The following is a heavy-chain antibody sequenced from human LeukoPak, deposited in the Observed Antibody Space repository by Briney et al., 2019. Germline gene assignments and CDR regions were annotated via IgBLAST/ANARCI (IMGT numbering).Heavy chain of an antibody. CDR2: ISGSGSST. CDR1: GFTFSSYA. J-gene: IGHJ2*01. Sequence: GGSLRLSCAASGFTFSSYAMSWVRQAPGKGLEWVSTISGSGSSTYYADSVKGRFTISRDNSKNTLYLQMNSLRAEDTAVYYCARDSTGYWYFDLWGRGTLVSVSS. CDR3: ARDSTGYWYFDL. D-gene: IGHD3-3*02. V-gene: IGHV3-23*01.